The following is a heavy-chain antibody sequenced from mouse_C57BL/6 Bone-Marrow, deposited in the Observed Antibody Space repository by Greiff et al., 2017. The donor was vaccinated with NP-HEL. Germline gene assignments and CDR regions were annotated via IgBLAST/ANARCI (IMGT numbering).Heavy chain of an antibody. J-gene: IGHJ2*01. CDR3: ARSCYFDY. CDR2: IDPSDSYT. Sequence: QVQLQQPGAELVMPGASVKLSCKASGYTFTSYWMHWVKQSPGQGLEWIGEIDPSDSYTNYNQKFKGKATLTVDKSSSTAYMQLSSLTSEDSAVYYYARSCYFDYWGQGTTLTVSA. CDR1: GYTFTSYW. V-gene: IGHV1-69*01.